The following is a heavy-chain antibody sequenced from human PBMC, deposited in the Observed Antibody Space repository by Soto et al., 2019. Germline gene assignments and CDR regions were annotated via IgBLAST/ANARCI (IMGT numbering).Heavy chain of an antibody. J-gene: IGHJ4*02. CDR1: GGTFSSYT. Sequence: QVQLVQSGAEVKKPGSSVKVSCKASGGTFSSYTISWGRQAPGQGLEWMGRIIPILGIANYAQKFQGRVTITADKFTSPAYMELSSLRSEDTAVYYCARYRGDGYERVWGQGTLVTVSS. CDR2: IIPILGIA. CDR3: ARYRGDGYERV. V-gene: IGHV1-69*02. D-gene: IGHD5-12*01.